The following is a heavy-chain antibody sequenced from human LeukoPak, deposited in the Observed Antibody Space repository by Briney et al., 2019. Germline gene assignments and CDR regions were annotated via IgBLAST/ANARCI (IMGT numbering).Heavy chain of an antibody. CDR3: ARGPSGYHNT. Sequence: QSGGSLRLSCAASGFTFSSYSMNWVRQAPGKGLEWVSYISSSSSTIYYTDSVKGRFTISRDNAKNTLYLQMNSVRAEDTAVYSWARGPSGYHNTGGQGTLVTVSS. D-gene: IGHD5-12*01. CDR1: GFTFSSYS. J-gene: IGHJ4*02. CDR2: ISSSSSTI. V-gene: IGHV3-48*01.